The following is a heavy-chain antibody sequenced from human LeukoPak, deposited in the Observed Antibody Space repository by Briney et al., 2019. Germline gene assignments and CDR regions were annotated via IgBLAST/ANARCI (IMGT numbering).Heavy chain of an antibody. CDR1: GLTFASYA. CDR3: AKAVSAAMVPYYFDY. J-gene: IGHJ4*02. Sequence: PGGSLRLSCAASGLTFASYAMSWVRQAPGKGLEWVSAISGSGGSTYYADSVKGRFTISRDNSKNTLYLQMNSLRAEDTAVYYCAKAVSAAMVPYYFDYWGQGPLVTVSS. D-gene: IGHD5-18*01. CDR2: ISGSGGST. V-gene: IGHV3-23*01.